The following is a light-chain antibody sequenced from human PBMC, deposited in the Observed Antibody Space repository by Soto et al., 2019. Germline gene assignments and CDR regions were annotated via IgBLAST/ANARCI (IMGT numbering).Light chain of an antibody. V-gene: IGLV4-69*01. CDR3: QTWGSGIVV. Sequence: QPVLTQSPSASASLGASVKLTCTLSSGHSNYAIAWHQQQSEKGPRYLMKLNSDGSHSKGDGIPDRVSGSSSGAERYLTISSLQSEDEADYYCQTWGSGIVVFGGVTKLTVL. CDR2: LNSDGSH. CDR1: SGHSNYA. J-gene: IGLJ2*01.